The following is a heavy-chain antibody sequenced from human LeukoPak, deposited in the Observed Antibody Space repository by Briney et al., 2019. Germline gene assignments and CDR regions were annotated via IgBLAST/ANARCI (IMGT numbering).Heavy chain of an antibody. V-gene: IGHV4-31*03. CDR3: ARGGDRRGFDY. CDR1: GGSISNGGYY. CDR2: IYDSGTT. D-gene: IGHD1-14*01. Sequence: SDTLSLTCTVSGGSISNGGYYWSWIRQHPGKGLEWIGYIYDSGTTFYNPALQSRDTISVDRSDNQFSLKLRSLTAGDTAVYYCARGGDRRGFDYWGQGTLVTVSS. J-gene: IGHJ4*02.